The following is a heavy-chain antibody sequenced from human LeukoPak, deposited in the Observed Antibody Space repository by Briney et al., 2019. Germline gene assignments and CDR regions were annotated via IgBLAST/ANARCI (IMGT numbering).Heavy chain of an antibody. CDR1: GGSISSHY. D-gene: IGHD3-3*01. Sequence: SETLSLTCTVSGGSISSHYWSWIRQPPGKGLEWIGYIYYSGSTNYNPSLKSRVTIPVDTSKNQFSLKLSSVTAADTAVYYCARVSYDFWSGYYIQSTNYYYMDVWGKGTTVTVSS. CDR2: IYYSGST. V-gene: IGHV4-59*11. CDR3: ARVSYDFWSGYYIQSTNYYYMDV. J-gene: IGHJ6*03.